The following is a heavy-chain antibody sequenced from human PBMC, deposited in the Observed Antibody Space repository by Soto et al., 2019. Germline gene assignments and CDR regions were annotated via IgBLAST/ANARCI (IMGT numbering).Heavy chain of an antibody. CDR1: GASMSSGGYY. J-gene: IGHJ4*02. CDR2: IYYSGST. D-gene: IGHD3-10*01. CDR3: ARGGYFYGFIAKDTNVPDV. Sequence: SETLSLTCTVSGASMSSGGYYWTWIRQSPGKGLEWIGYIYYSGSTYYNPSLESRVAISLDTSMNQFSLKLSSVTAADTAVYYCARGGYFYGFIAKDTNVPDVWGQGTLVPVSA. V-gene: IGHV4-31*03.